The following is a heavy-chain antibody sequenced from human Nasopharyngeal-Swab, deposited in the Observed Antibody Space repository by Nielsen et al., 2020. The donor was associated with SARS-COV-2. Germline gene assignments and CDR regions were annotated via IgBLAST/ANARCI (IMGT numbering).Heavy chain of an antibody. Sequence: GGSLRLSCAASGFTFSSYTMNWVRQAPGKGLEWVASISTTSDYIYYAESVKGRFTISRDNAKNSRFLPMHSLRAEETAIYYCVRGSYGHYDSWGQGALITVSS. CDR1: GFTFSSYT. CDR3: VRGSYGHYDS. CDR2: ISTTSDYI. J-gene: IGHJ5*01. V-gene: IGHV3-21*06. D-gene: IGHD4-17*01.